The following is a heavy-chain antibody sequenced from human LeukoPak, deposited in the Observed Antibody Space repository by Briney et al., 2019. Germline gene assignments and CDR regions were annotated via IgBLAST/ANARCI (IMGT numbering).Heavy chain of an antibody. CDR1: GFTFSSYE. CDR3: TRAGGYDNFLDS. V-gene: IGHV3-48*03. J-gene: IGHJ5*01. D-gene: IGHD5-12*01. Sequence: PGGSLRLSCAASGFTFSSYEMNWVRQAPGKGLEWVSYISSSGSTIYYADSVKGRFTISRDNAKNSLYLQMNSLKSEDTAVYYCTRAGGYDNFLDSWGQGTPVTVSS. CDR2: ISSSGSTI.